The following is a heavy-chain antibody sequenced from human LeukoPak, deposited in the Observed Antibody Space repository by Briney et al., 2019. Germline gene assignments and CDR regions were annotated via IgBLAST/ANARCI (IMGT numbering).Heavy chain of an antibody. J-gene: IGHJ4*02. CDR2: ISAYNGNT. D-gene: IGHD3-22*01. Sequence: ASVKVSCKASGYTFTSYGISWVRQAPGQGLEWMGWISAYNGNTNYAQKLQGRVTMTTDTSTSTAYMELRSLRSDDTAVYYCARAFYYYDSSGYQYYFDYWGQGTLVTVSS. CDR3: ARAFYYYDSSGYQYYFDY. V-gene: IGHV1-18*01. CDR1: GYTFTSYG.